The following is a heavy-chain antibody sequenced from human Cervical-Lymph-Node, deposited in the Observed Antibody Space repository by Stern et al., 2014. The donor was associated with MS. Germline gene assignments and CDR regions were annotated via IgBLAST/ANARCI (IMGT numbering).Heavy chain of an antibody. D-gene: IGHD5-24*01. Sequence: EVQLVESGPEVKKPGESLRISCKASGYSFPVFWIGWVRQMSGRGLEWMGIIYPGDAETRYSPSFQGQVTMSVDLSTTTAYLQWRSLKASDTANYYCARRDMSTTRYFDSWGQGTLVTVPS. J-gene: IGHJ4*02. CDR1: GYSFPVFW. CDR3: ARRDMSTTRYFDS. CDR2: IYPGDAET. V-gene: IGHV5-51*01.